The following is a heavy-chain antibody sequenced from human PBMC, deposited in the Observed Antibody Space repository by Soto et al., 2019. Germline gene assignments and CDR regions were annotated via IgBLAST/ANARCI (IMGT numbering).Heavy chain of an antibody. CDR2: IIPIFGIA. D-gene: IGHD2-15*01. Sequence: GASVKVSCKASGGTFSRYSITWVRQAPGHGLEWIGRIIPIFGIASYAQKFQGRVTITADESTSTADMELRSLRSDDAAVYYCARVGGQSCYGMDVWGQGTTVTVSS. J-gene: IGHJ6*02. V-gene: IGHV1-69*13. CDR3: ARVGGQSCYGMDV. CDR1: GGTFSRYS.